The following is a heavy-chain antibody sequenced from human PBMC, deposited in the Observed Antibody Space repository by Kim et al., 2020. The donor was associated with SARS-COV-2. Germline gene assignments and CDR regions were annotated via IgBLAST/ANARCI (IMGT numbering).Heavy chain of an antibody. CDR1: GYPFSSFG. Sequence: ASVKVSCKTSGYPFSSFGITWVRQAPGQGLEWMGWISSFNSNANYTEKFQGRVTMTADISTSTAYMELRSLRSDDTAVYYCARSMFDYTWGTRFKKEDSWGQGTLLTVT. D-gene: IGHD3-16*01. J-gene: IGHJ4*02. CDR3: ARSMFDYTWGTRFKKEDS. V-gene: IGHV1-18*01. CDR2: ISSFNSNA.